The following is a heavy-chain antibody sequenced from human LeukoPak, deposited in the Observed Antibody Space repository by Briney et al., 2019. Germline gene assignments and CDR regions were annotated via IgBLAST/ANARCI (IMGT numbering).Heavy chain of an antibody. CDR3: ARDWSGRAWELRVYYFDY. J-gene: IGHJ4*02. CDR2: IMPIFRTA. Sequence: ASVKVSCKASGGTFRRYDFSWVRQAPGQGLEWMGGIMPIFRTANSAQKFRGRVTITADKSTSTAYMELSSLRSEDTAVYYCARDWSGRAWELRVYYFDYWGQGTLVTVSS. CDR1: GGTFRRYD. V-gene: IGHV1-69*06. D-gene: IGHD1-26*01.